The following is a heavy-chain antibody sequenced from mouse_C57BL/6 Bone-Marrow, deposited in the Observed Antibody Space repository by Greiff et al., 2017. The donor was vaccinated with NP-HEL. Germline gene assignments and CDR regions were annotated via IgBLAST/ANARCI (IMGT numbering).Heavy chain of an antibody. V-gene: IGHV2-3*01. CDR1: GFSLTSYG. Sequence: QVQLKESGPGLVAPSQSLSITCTVSGFSLTSYGVSWVRQPPGKGLEWLGVIWGDGSTNYHSALISRLSLSKDNFKSQVFLKLNSLQADDTATYYCAKVVSFDGDDAMDYWGQGTSVTVSS. J-gene: IGHJ4*01. CDR2: IWGDGST. D-gene: IGHD2-13*01. CDR3: AKVVSFDGDDAMDY.